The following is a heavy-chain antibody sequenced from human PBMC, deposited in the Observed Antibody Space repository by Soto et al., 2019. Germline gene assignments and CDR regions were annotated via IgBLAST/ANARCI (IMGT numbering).Heavy chain of an antibody. CDR1: GGTFSSYA. Sequence: QVQLVQSGAEVKKPGSSVKVSCKASGGTFSSYAISWVRQAPGQGLEWMGGIIPIFGTANYAQKFQGRVTITADESTSTAYMELSSLRSEDTAVYYCARTTTYYYDSSCYYPFDYWGQGTLVTVSS. J-gene: IGHJ4*02. CDR3: ARTTTYYYDSSCYYPFDY. D-gene: IGHD3-22*01. CDR2: IIPIFGTA. V-gene: IGHV1-69*01.